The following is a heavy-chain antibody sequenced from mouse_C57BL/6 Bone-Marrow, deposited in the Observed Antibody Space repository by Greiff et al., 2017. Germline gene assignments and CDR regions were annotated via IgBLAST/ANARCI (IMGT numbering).Heavy chain of an antibody. J-gene: IGHJ3*01. CDR1: GFSLTSYG. D-gene: IGHD1-1*01. V-gene: IGHV2-4*01. CDR3: AAGSPHAY. CDR2: IWRGGST. Sequence: VMLVESGPGLVQPSQSLSITCTVSGFSLTSYGVHWVRQPPGKGLEWLGVIWRGGSTDYNAAFISRLSITKDNSKSQVFFKMNNQQADDTAIYYCAAGSPHAYWGQGTLVTVSA.